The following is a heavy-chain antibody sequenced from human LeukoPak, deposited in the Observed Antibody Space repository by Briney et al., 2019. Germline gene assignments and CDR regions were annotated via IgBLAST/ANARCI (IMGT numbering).Heavy chain of an antibody. Sequence: PSETLSLTCTVSGGSISSYYWSWIRQPAGKGLEWIGRIYTSGSTNYNPSLKSRVTMSVDTSKNQFSLKPSSVTAADTAVYYCAREIAVAGRGNWFDPWGQGTLATVSS. CDR3: AREIAVAGRGNWFDP. J-gene: IGHJ5*02. CDR1: GGSISSYY. V-gene: IGHV4-4*07. D-gene: IGHD6-19*01. CDR2: IYTSGST.